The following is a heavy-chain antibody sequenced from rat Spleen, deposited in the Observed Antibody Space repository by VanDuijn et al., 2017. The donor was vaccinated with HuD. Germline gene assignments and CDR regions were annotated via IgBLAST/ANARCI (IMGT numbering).Heavy chain of an antibody. CDR2: INYDGSRI. CDR3: AREFDYFDY. J-gene: IGHJ2*01. V-gene: IGHV5-29*01. CDR1: GFTFSDCY. Sequence: EVQLVGSDGGLVQPGRSLKLSCAASGFTFSDCYMAWVRQAPTKGLEWVATINYDGSRIYYRDSVKGRFTISRDNAKSTLYLQMDSLRSEDTATYYCAREFDYFDYWGQGVMVTVSS.